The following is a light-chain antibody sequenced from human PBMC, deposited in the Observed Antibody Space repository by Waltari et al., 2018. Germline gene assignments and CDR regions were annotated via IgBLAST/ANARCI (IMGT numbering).Light chain of an antibody. CDR2: FTT. CDR3: GAWDDSLNGRV. CDR1: SPNTRHNN. Sequence: QSVLTQPPSVSGTPGQSVTISCSGSSPNTRHNNANWYQQFPGAAPTLLISFTTQRPSGVPDRFSGSKSGTSASLAISRLQSEDEADYYCGAWDDSLNGRVFGGGTKLTVL. V-gene: IGLV1-44*01. J-gene: IGLJ2*01.